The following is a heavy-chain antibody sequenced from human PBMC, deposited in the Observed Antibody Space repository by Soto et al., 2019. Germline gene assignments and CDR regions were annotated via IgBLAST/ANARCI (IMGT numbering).Heavy chain of an antibody. J-gene: IGHJ6*02. CDR3: AKNDYGNYEGIGGSGMDV. CDR1: GYTFTSYY. CDR2: INPSGGST. V-gene: IGHV1-46*03. Sequence: QVQLVQSGAEVKKPGASVKVSCKTSGYTFTSYYMHWVRQAPGQGLEWMGIINPSGGSTSYAQKFQGRVTMTRDTSTSTVYMELSSLRSEDTAVYYCAKNDYGNYEGIGGSGMDVWGQGTTVTVSS. D-gene: IGHD4-17*01.